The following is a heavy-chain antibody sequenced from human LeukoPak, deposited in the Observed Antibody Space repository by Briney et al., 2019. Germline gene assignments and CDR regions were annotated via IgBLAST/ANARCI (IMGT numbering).Heavy chain of an antibody. CDR1: GFTFGDYA. CDR3: TRDPGIAVAGRGHYYYMDV. CDR2: IRSKAYGGTT. Sequence: GGSLRLSCTASGFTFGDYAMSWVRQAPGKGLEWVGFIRSKAYGGTTEYAASVKGRFTISRDDSKSIAYLQMNSLKTEDTAVYYCTRDPGIAVAGRGHYYYMDVWGKGTTVTISS. J-gene: IGHJ6*03. V-gene: IGHV3-49*04. D-gene: IGHD6-19*01.